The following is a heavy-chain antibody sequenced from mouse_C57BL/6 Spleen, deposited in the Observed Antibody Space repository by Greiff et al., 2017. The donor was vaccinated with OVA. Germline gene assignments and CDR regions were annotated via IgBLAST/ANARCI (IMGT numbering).Heavy chain of an antibody. CDR1: GFTFSSYA. J-gene: IGHJ3*01. CDR2: ISDGGSYT. Sequence: EVKLVESGGGLVKPGGSLKLSCAASGFTFSSYAMSWVRQTPEKRLEWVATISDGGSYTYYPDNVKGRFTISRDNAKNNLYLQMSHLKSEDTAMYYCARDLGGGFAYWGQGTLVTVSA. D-gene: IGHD4-1*01. CDR3: ARDLGGGFAY. V-gene: IGHV5-4*01.